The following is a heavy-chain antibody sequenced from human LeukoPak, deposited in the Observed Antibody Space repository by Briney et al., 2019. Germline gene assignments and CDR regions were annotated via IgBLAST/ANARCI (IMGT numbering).Heavy chain of an antibody. CDR3: ARGFRFPDV. V-gene: IGHV3-11*04. J-gene: IGHJ6*04. Sequence: GGSLRFSCAASGFTFSDYYMSWIRQAPGKGLEWVSVKGRFTISRDNAKNSLYLQMHSLRAEDTAVYYCARGFRFPDVWGKGTTVTVSS. D-gene: IGHD2-21*01. CDR1: GFTFSDYY.